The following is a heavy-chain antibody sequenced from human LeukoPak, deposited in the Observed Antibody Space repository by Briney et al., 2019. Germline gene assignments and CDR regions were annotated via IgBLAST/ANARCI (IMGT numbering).Heavy chain of an antibody. CDR2: ISWNSGSI. J-gene: IGHJ4*02. Sequence: PGGSLRLSCAASGFTFDDYAMHWVRQAPGKGLEWVSGISWNSGSIGYADSVKGRFTISRDNAKNSLYLQMNSLRVEDTAVYYCARDAYRDRYFDYWGQGTLVTVSS. CDR1: GFTFDDYA. V-gene: IGHV3-9*01. D-gene: IGHD4-11*01. CDR3: ARDAYRDRYFDY.